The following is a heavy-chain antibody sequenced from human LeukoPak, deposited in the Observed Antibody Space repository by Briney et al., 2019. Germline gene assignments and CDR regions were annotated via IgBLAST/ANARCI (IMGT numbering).Heavy chain of an antibody. CDR2: LNTQPNNDYT. CDR3: ARARIAVAGTGIHLDWFDP. CDR1: GYTFSKFY. D-gene: IGHD6-19*01. Sequence: ASVKVSCKASGYTFSKFYIHWVRQAPGQGLEWMGLLNTQPNNDYTNYAQKLQGRVTLTRDMSTNTVYMKLSSLTSEDTAVYYCARARIAVAGTGIHLDWFDPWGQGTLVTVSS. V-gene: IGHV1-46*01. J-gene: IGHJ5*02.